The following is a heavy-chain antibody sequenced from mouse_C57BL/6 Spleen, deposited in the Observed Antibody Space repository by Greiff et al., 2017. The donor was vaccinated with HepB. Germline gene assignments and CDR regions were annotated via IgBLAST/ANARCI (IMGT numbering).Heavy chain of an antibody. CDR2: INPYNGGT. J-gene: IGHJ4*01. V-gene: IGHV1-19*01. D-gene: IGHD1-3*01. Sequence: VQLKQSGPVLVKPGASVKMSCKASGYTFTDYYMNWVKQSHGKSLEWIGVINPYNGGTSYNQKFKGKATLTVDKSSSTAYMELNSLTSEDSAVYYCARERLKGYYAMDYWGQGTSVTVSS. CDR1: GYTFTDYY. CDR3: ARERLKGYYAMDY.